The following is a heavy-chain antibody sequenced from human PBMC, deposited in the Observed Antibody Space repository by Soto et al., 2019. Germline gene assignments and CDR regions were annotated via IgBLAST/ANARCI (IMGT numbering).Heavy chain of an antibody. J-gene: IGHJ5*02. Sequence: EVQLVESGGGLVKPGGSLRLSCAASGFTFSNAWMSWVRQAPGKGLEWVGRIKSKTDGGTTDYAAPVKGRFTISRDDSKNTLYLQMNSLKTEDTAVYYCTTEWAVATISDNWFDPWGQGTLVTVSS. D-gene: IGHD5-12*01. CDR2: IKSKTDGGTT. V-gene: IGHV3-15*01. CDR3: TTEWAVATISDNWFDP. CDR1: GFTFSNAW.